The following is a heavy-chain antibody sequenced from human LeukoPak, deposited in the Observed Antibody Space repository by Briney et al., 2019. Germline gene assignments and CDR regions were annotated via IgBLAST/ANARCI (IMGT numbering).Heavy chain of an antibody. CDR1: GYTFTGYY. D-gene: IGHD3-22*01. Sequence: ASVKVSCKASGYTFTGYYMHWVRQAPGQGLEWMGWMNPNSGNTGYAQKFQGRVTMTRNTSISTAYMELSSLRSEDTAVYYCARGVRYYYDSSFDPWGQGTLVTVSS. V-gene: IGHV1-8*02. CDR3: ARGVRYYYDSSFDP. CDR2: MNPNSGNT. J-gene: IGHJ5*02.